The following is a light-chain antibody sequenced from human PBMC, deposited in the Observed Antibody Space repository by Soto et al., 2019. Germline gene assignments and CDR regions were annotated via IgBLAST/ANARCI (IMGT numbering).Light chain of an antibody. CDR1: QNINTW. Sequence: DIQMTQSPSTLSASVGDRVTITCRASQNINTWLAWFQQKPGKAPKLLIYGASSLESGVPSRFSGSGSGTEFTLTISSLQPDDFATYYCQQYNTYWTFGQGTKVDIK. J-gene: IGKJ1*01. V-gene: IGKV1-5*01. CDR2: GAS. CDR3: QQYNTYWT.